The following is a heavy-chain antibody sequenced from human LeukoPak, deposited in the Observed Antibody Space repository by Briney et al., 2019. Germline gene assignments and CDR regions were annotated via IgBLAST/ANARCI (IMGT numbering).Heavy chain of an antibody. D-gene: IGHD3-22*01. CDR3: ARIPDYYDSSGYYDAFDI. CDR1: GGSISRYY. J-gene: IGHJ3*02. Sequence: SETLSLTCTVSGGSISRYYWSWIRQSPGKGLEWIGYIHYSGSTNYNTSLKSRVTISVDTSKNQFSLKLSSVTAADTAVYYCARIPDYYDSSGYYDAFDIWGQGTMVTVSS. CDR2: IHYSGST. V-gene: IGHV4-59*01.